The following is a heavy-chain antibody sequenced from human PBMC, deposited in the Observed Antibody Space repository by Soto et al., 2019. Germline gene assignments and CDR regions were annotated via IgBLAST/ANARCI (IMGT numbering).Heavy chain of an antibody. Sequence: SVKVSRKATVYSFITYLLHSVRQAPGQGLEWMGLINPDAGATNTAERFEDRLRLSRDTNTSTVYLVLRSLRFADTAADYCARGDIVVVPASEGNWFDPWGQGTLVTVSS. CDR2: INPDAGAT. CDR1: VYSFITYL. CDR3: ARGDIVVVPASEGNWFDP. D-gene: IGHD2-2*01. J-gene: IGHJ5*02. V-gene: IGHV1-46*03.